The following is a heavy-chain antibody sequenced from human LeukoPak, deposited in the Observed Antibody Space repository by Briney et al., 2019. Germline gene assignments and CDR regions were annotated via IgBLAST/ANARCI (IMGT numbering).Heavy chain of an antibody. J-gene: IGHJ6*03. CDR3: ARSVLSGYYYYYMDV. CDR1: GGSFSGYY. D-gene: IGHD3-10*01. Sequence: SETLSLTCAVYGGSFSGYYWSWIRQPPGKGLEWIGEINHSGSTNYNPSLKSRVTMSVDTSKNQFSLKLSSVTAADTAVYYCARSVLSGYYYYYMDVWGKGTTVTVSS. V-gene: IGHV4-34*01. CDR2: INHSGST.